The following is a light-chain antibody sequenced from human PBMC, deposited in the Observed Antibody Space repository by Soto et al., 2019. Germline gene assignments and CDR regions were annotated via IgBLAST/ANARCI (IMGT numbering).Light chain of an antibody. Sequence: QPVLTQSPSAFASLGASVKLTCTLSSGHSSYAIAWHQQQPEKGPRYLMKLNSDGSHSKGDGIPDRFSGSSSGAERYLTISSLQSEDEADYYCQTWGTGIVVFGGGTKLTVL. CDR1: SGHSSYA. V-gene: IGLV4-69*01. CDR2: LNSDGSH. J-gene: IGLJ2*01. CDR3: QTWGTGIVV.